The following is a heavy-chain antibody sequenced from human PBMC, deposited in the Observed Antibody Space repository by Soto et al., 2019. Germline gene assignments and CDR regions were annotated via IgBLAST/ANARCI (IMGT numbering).Heavy chain of an antibody. Sequence: QVQLVESGGGVVQPGRSLRLSCAASGFTFRSYAMHWVRQAPGKGLECVAVIAYDGSNKFYRDYVRGRFTISRDNSENTLYQQINSLRYEDTAVYYCARGDREDIAVVIGVWPGEYGVDVWGQGTTVTVSS. CDR3: ARGDREDIAVVIGVWPGEYGVDV. D-gene: IGHD2-15*01. J-gene: IGHJ6*02. CDR2: IAYDGSNK. CDR1: GFTFRSYA. V-gene: IGHV3-30-3*01.